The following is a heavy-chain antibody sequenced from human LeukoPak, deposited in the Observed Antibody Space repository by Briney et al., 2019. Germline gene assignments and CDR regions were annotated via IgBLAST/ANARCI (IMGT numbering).Heavy chain of an antibody. Sequence: GASVKVSCKASGGTFSSYTMSWVRQAPGQGLEWMGMIIPILGIANYAQKFQGRVTITADKSMSTAYMELSSLRSEDTAVYYCTQTSDYYDSSGYSSWGQGTLVTVSS. CDR3: TQTSDYYDSSGYSS. CDR1: GGTFSSYT. D-gene: IGHD3-22*01. J-gene: IGHJ5*02. CDR2: IIPILGIA. V-gene: IGHV1-69*02.